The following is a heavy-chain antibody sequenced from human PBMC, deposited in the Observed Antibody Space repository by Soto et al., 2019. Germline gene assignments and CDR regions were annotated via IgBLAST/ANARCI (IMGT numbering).Heavy chain of an antibody. CDR2: IYYSGST. D-gene: IGHD3-3*01. J-gene: IGHJ4*02. CDR1: GGSISSYY. CDR3: ARTGSYYDFWSGYSPFDY. V-gene: IGHV4-59*08. Sequence: PSETLSLTCTVSGGSISSYYWSWIRQPPGKGLEWIGYIYYSGSTNYNPSLKSRVTISVDTSKNQFSLKLSSVTAADTAVYYCARTGSYYDFWSGYSPFDYWGQGTLVTVSS.